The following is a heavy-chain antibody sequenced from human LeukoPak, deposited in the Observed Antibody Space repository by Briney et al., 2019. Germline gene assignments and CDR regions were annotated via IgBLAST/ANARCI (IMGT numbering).Heavy chain of an antibody. V-gene: IGHV4-34*01. Sequence: SETLSLTCAVYGGSFRGYFWGWVRQTPGKGLEGRGEITYNGGTNYMPSLTGRVSLFQAVSTNQFSLQLTPLTAADTAVYYCARANSASHWGDHSFYMAVSGKGTTVTVSS. CDR3: ARANSASHWGDHSFYMAV. D-gene: IGHD7-27*01. CDR2: ITYNGGT. CDR1: GGSFRGYF. J-gene: IGHJ6*03.